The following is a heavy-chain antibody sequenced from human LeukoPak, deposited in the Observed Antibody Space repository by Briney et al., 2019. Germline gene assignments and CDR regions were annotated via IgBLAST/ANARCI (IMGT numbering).Heavy chain of an antibody. Sequence: GASVKVSCKASGYTFTAYYIHWVRQAPGQGLEWMAFINPNSGDTYSAPQSRGRVAMTRDTSISTASMELSWLTSDDTAVYYCATGVATAFTYWGQGTLVTVSS. CDR2: INPNSGDT. V-gene: IGHV1-2*02. CDR1: GYTFTAYY. D-gene: IGHD5-18*01. J-gene: IGHJ4*02. CDR3: ATGVATAFTY.